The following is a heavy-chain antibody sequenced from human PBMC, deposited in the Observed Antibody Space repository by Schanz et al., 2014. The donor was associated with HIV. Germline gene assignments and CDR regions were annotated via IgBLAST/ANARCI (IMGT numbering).Heavy chain of an antibody. J-gene: IGHJ5*02. CDR2: ISDSGGRT. CDR3: ATLVVIIMEEKWFDP. D-gene: IGHD3-22*01. V-gene: IGHV3-23*04. CDR1: GFTFSTYG. Sequence: VQLVESGGGVVQPGRSLRLSCTASGFTFSTYGMHWVRQAPGKGLEWVSAISDSGGRTYYADSVQGRFTISRDDSKNTLYLQMNSLRAEDTAVYYCATLVVIIMEEKWFDPWGQGTLVTVSS.